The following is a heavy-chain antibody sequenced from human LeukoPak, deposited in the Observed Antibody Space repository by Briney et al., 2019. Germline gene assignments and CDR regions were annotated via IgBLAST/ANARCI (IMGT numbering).Heavy chain of an antibody. D-gene: IGHD5-24*01. Sequence: PSETLSLTCTVSGGSISSGSFHWSWLRQPPGEGLEWIGSIFSSGSTNYNTSLRSRVSISLDTSKNQFSLKLGSVTAADTAVYFCARGGYGYNRWDYFDYWGQGTLVTVSS. CDR3: ARGGYGYNRWDYFDY. J-gene: IGHJ4*02. V-gene: IGHV4-61*01. CDR2: IFSSGST. CDR1: GGSISSGSFH.